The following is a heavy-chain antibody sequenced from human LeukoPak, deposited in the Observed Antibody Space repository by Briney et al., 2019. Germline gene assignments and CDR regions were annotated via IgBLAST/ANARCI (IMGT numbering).Heavy chain of an antibody. V-gene: IGHV1-8*03. Sequence: VSVKVSCKASGYTFTRYDINWVRQATGQGLEWLGWVNTKSGNTGSAQNFQGRVTITRDTSINTAYMELSSLRSEDTAIYYCARVDGSPDYWGQGTLVTVSS. J-gene: IGHJ4*02. CDR2: VNTKSGNT. CDR3: ARVDGSPDY. CDR1: GYTFTRYD. D-gene: IGHD2-15*01.